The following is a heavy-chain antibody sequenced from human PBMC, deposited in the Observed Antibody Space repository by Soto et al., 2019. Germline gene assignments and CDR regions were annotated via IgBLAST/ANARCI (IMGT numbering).Heavy chain of an antibody. Sequence: QITLKESGPTLVKPTQTLTLTCTFSGFSLHTSGVGVGWIRQPPGQALEWLALIYWDDEKRYSPSLRSRLAITKHTSKNQVVLSLTSVDPVDTATYFCAHMSKDDRDRSVYGLDVWGPGATVIVSS. CDR3: AHMSKDDRDRSVYGLDV. CDR1: GFSLHTSGVG. D-gene: IGHD4-17*01. V-gene: IGHV2-5*02. J-gene: IGHJ6*02. CDR2: IYWDDEK.